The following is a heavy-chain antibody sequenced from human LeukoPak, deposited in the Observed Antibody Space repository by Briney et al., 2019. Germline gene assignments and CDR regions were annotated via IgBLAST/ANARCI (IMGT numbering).Heavy chain of an antibody. CDR3: ARGRGGIARKYDSSTTRYFDL. CDR1: GGSFSGYY. V-gene: IGHV4-34*01. CDR2: INHSGST. Sequence: PSETLSLTCAVYGGSFSGYYWSWIRQPPGKGLEWIGEINHSGSTNYNPSLKSRVTISVDTSKNQFSLKLSSVIAADTAVYYCARGRGGIARKYDSSTTRYFDLWGRGTLVTVSS. D-gene: IGHD3-22*01. J-gene: IGHJ2*01.